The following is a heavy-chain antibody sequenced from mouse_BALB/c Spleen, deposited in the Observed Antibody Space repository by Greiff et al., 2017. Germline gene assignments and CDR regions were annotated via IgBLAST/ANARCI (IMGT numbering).Heavy chain of an antibody. CDR1: GYTFTSYW. J-gene: IGHJ4*01. V-gene: IGHV1-87*01. CDR2: IYPGDGDT. Sequence: VQLQQSGAELARPGASVKLSCKASGYTFTSYWMQWVKQRPGQGLEWIGAIYPGDGDTRYTQKFKGKATLTADKSSSTAYMQLSSLASEDSAVYYCARGGTTVVAKNYAMDYWGQGTSVTVSS. D-gene: IGHD1-1*01. CDR3: ARGGTTVVAKNYAMDY.